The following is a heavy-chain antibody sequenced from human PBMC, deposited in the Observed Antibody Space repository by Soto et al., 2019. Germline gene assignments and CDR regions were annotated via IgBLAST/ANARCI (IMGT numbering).Heavy chain of an antibody. CDR1: GDSVSSNSAA. CDR3: ARGKTYGTMYNWFDP. D-gene: IGHD1-1*01. V-gene: IGHV6-1*01. CDR2: TYYRSKWYN. Sequence: SQTPSLTCAISGDSVSSNSAAWNWIRQSPSRVLEWLGRTYYRSKWYNDYAVSVKSRITINPDTSKNQFSLQLNSVTPEDTAVYYCARGKTYGTMYNWFDPWGQGSLVTVSS. J-gene: IGHJ5*02.